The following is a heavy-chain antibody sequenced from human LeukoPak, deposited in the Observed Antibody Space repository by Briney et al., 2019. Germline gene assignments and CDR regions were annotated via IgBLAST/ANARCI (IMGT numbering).Heavy chain of an antibody. CDR3: ARGPNYGGNSKDFDY. Sequence: SETLSLTCAVYGGSFSGYYWSWIRQPPGKGLEWIGEINHSGSTNYNPSLKSRVTISVDTSKNQFSLKLSSVTAADTAVYYCARGPNYGGNSKDFDYWGQETLVTVSS. V-gene: IGHV4-34*01. D-gene: IGHD4-23*01. CDR1: GGSFSGYY. CDR2: INHSGST. J-gene: IGHJ4*02.